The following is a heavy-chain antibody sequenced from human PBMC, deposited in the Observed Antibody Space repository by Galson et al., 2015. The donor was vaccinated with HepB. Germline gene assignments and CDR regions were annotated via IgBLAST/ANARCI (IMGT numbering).Heavy chain of an antibody. V-gene: IGHV1-69*13. CDR1: GGTFSSYA. CDR3: TRDQSAVPADYYYYMDV. Sequence: SVKVSCKASGGTFSSYAISWVRQAPGQGLEWMGGIIPIFGTANYAQKFQGRVTITADESTSTAYMELSSLRSEDTAVYYCTRDQSAVPADYYYYMDVWGKGTTVTVSS. CDR2: IIPIFGTA. J-gene: IGHJ6*03. D-gene: IGHD2-2*01.